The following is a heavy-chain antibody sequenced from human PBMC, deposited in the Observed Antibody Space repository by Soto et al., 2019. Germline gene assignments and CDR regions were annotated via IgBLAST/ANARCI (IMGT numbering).Heavy chain of an antibody. V-gene: IGHV4-59*01. CDR2: IYYSGGT. D-gene: IGHD6-19*01. CDR3: ARYAVAGNGGVRFDY. Sequence: QVQLQESCPGLVKPSETLSLTCTVSGVSISSYYWSWIRQPPGKGLDWIGNIYYSGGTHYNPYLKSRVTISVDTSKNQFSLKLSSVTAADTAVYYCARYAVAGNGGVRFDYWGQGTLITVSS. J-gene: IGHJ4*02. CDR1: GVSISSYY.